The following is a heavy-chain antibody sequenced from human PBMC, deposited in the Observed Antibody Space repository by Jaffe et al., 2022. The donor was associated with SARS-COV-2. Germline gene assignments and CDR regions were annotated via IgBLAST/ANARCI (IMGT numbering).Heavy chain of an antibody. J-gene: IGHJ4*02. CDR3: ARLRATVVTPDY. D-gene: IGHD4-17*01. V-gene: IGHV4-39*01. CDR2: IYYSGST. CDR1: GGSISSSSYY. Sequence: QLQLQESGPGLVKPSETLSLTCTVSGGSISSSSYYWGWIRQPPGKGLEWIGSIYYSGSTYYNPSLKSRVTISVDTSKNQFSLKLSSVTAADTAVYYCARLRATVVTPDYWGQGTLVTVSS.